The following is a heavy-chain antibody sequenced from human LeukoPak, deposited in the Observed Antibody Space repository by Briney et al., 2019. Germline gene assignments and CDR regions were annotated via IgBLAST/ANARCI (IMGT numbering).Heavy chain of an antibody. V-gene: IGHV4-59*01. J-gene: IGHJ4*02. CDR1: GGSISSYY. D-gene: IGHD3-22*01. CDR2: IYYSGST. Sequence: PSETLSLTCTVSGGSISSYYWSWLRQPPGKGLEWIGYIYYSGSTNYNPSLKNRVTISVDTSKNQFSLKLSSVTAADTAVYYCARVSSGYYYVYDYWGQGTLVTVSS. CDR3: ARVSSGYYYVYDY.